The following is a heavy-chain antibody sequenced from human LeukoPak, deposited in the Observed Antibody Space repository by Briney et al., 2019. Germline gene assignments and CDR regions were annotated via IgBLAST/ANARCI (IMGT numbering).Heavy chain of an antibody. Sequence: SETLSLTCTVSLGSISSGGYYSSWIRQHPGKGLEWIGYIYYSGSTYYNPSLKCRVTISVDTSKNQFSLKLSSVTAADTAVYYWARDRKGTMVDYWGQGTLVTVSS. CDR1: LGSISSGGYY. D-gene: IGHD3-10*01. CDR2: IYYSGST. CDR3: ARDRKGTMVDY. J-gene: IGHJ4*02. V-gene: IGHV4-31*03.